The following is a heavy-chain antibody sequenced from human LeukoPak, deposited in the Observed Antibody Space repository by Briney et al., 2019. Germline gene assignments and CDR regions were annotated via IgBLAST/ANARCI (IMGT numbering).Heavy chain of an antibody. V-gene: IGHV3-23*01. J-gene: IGHJ4*02. D-gene: IGHD5-12*01. CDR2: ISGSGGST. CDR3: AKDRGYDPYFDY. Sequence: PGGSQRLSCAASGFTFSSYAMSWVRQAPGKGLEWVSAISGSGGSTYYADSVKGRFTISRDNSKNTLYLQMNSLRAEDTAVYYCAKDRGYDPYFDYWGQGTLVTVSS. CDR1: GFTFSSYA.